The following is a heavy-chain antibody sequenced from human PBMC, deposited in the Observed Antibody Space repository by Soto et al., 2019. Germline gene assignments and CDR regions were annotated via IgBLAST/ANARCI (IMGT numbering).Heavy chain of an antibody. CDR1: GGSISSYY. V-gene: IGHV4-59*08. CDR2: IYYSGST. Sequence: PSETLSLTCTVSGGSISSYYWSWIRQPPGKGLEWIGYIYYSGSTNYNPSLKSRVTISVDTSKNQFSLKLSSVTAADTAVYYCARGVVVVPAAMDYYYYMDVWGKGTTVTVSS. J-gene: IGHJ6*03. CDR3: ARGVVVVPAAMDYYYYMDV. D-gene: IGHD2-2*01.